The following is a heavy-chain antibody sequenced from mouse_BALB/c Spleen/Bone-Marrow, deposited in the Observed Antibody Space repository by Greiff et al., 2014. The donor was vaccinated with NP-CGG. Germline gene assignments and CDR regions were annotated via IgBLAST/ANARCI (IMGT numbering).Heavy chain of an antibody. CDR3: ARGRFAY. CDR2: INPNIGGT. CDR1: GYTFTDYT. Sequence: EVQLQQSGPELVKPGASVKISCKTSGYTFTDYTIHWVKQSPGKSLEWIGNINPNIGGTTYNQRFKGKATLTLDKSSRTAYMELRSLTSEDSAVYYCARGRFAYWGQGTLVTVSA. J-gene: IGHJ3*01. V-gene: IGHV1-22*01.